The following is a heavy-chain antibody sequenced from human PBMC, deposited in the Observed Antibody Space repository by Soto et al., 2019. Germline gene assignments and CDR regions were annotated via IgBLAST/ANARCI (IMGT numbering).Heavy chain of an antibody. CDR2: IYYSGST. D-gene: IGHD3-22*01. Sequence: QVQLQESGPGLVKPSQTLSLTCTVSGGSISSGGYYWSWIRQHPGKGLEWIGYIYYSGSTYYNPSLKSRVTISVDTSKNQFSLKLSSATAADTAVYYCASNYYYDSSGYSEVFDYWGQGTLVTVSS. CDR3: ASNYYYDSSGYSEVFDY. CDR1: GGSISSGGYY. V-gene: IGHV4-31*03. J-gene: IGHJ4*02.